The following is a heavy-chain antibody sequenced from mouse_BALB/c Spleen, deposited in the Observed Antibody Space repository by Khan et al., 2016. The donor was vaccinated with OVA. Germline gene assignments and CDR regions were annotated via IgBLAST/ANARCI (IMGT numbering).Heavy chain of an antibody. CDR1: GYTFTNYG. V-gene: IGHV9-3-1*01. D-gene: IGHD2-10*01. CDR3: ARPPYFSYTLDH. Sequence: QIQLVQSGPELKKPGETVKISCKASGYTFTNYGMNWVKQSPGKALKWMGWINTYTGEPTYTDDFKGRFAFSLETSASTAYLQINNLKNEDTATYFCARPPYFSYTLDHWGQGTSVTVSS. CDR2: INTYTGEP. J-gene: IGHJ4*01.